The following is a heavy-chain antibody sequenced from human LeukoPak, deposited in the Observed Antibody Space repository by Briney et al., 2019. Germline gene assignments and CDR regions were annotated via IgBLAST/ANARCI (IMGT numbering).Heavy chain of an antibody. V-gene: IGHV4-59*01. D-gene: IGHD3-10*01. CDR3: ARVFDSGSQAYFYYMDV. J-gene: IGHJ6*03. Sequence: SETLSLTCTVSGGSISSYYWSWIRQPPGKGLEWIGYIYYSGSTNYNPSLKSRVTMSVDTSKNQFSLKVSSVTAADTAVYYCARVFDSGSQAYFYYMDVWGKGTAVTIFS. CDR2: IYYSGST. CDR1: GGSISSYY.